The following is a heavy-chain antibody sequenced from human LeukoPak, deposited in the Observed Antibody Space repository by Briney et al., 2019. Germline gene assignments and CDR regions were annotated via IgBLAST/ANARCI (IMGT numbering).Heavy chain of an antibody. CDR1: GGSISSYY. D-gene: IGHD6-13*01. J-gene: IGHJ6*03. CDR2: IYTSGST. Sequence: PSETLSLTCTVSGGSISSYYWSWIRQPAGKGLEWIGRIYTSGSTNYNPSLKSRVTISVDKSKNQFSLKLSSVTAADTAVYYCARGGGQQLVGGYYYYYYMGVWGKGTTVTVSS. V-gene: IGHV4-4*07. CDR3: ARGGGQQLVGGYYYYYYMGV.